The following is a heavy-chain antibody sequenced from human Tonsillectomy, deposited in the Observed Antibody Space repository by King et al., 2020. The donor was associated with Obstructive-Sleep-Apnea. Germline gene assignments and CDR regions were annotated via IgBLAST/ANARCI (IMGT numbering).Heavy chain of an antibody. CDR3: AGAGSWGTVPDFDY. J-gene: IGHJ4*02. Sequence: QLQESGPGLVKPSQTLSLTCTVSGGSISSGGYYWSWIRQHPGKGLEWIGYIDYSGSTYYNPSLKSRVTISVDTSKNQLSLKLSSVTAADTAVYYCAGAGSWGTVPDFDYWGQGTLVTVSS. V-gene: IGHV4-31*03. D-gene: IGHD3-16*01. CDR1: GGSISSGGYY. CDR2: IDYSGST.